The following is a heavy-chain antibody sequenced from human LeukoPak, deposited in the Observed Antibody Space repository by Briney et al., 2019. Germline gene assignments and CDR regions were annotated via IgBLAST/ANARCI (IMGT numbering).Heavy chain of an antibody. CDR1: GYRFTSNW. J-gene: IGHJ4*02. Sequence: GESLNISCTAYGYRFTSNWIGGVRQMPGEGLEWMWIIFPGDSDTRYSPSFQVEVTISVDESISTAYLQWSSLKASDTAIYCCARRRVGSGSYYNVGGYYFDNWGQGTLVTVSS. CDR3: ARRRVGSGSYYNVGGYYFDN. V-gene: IGHV5-51*01. CDR2: IFPGDSDT. D-gene: IGHD3-10*01.